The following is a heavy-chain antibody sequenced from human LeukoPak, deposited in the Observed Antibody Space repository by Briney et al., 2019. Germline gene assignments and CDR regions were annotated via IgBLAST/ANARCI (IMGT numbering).Heavy chain of an antibody. CDR1: GYTFTSYG. V-gene: IGHV1-18*01. D-gene: IGHD3-10*01. CDR2: ISAYNGNT. Sequence: ASVTVSFKASGYTFTSYGISWVRQAPGQGVERMGWISAYNGNTNYAQKLQGRVTMTTDTSTSTAYMELRSLRSDDTAVYYCARVGSYYGSGSSSWFDPWGQGTLVTVSS. J-gene: IGHJ5*02. CDR3: ARVGSYYGSGSSSWFDP.